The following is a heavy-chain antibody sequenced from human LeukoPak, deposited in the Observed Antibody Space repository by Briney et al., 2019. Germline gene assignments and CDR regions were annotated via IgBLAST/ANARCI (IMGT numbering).Heavy chain of an antibody. J-gene: IGHJ4*02. V-gene: IGHV3-23*01. Sequence: PGRSLRLSCAASGFTFDDYAMSWVRQAPGKGLEWVSGISGSAGSTYYADSVKGRFTISRDNSKNTVYLQMNSLRAEDTAVYYCAKGGRSSGGFDYWGQGTLVTVSS. D-gene: IGHD6-13*01. CDR2: ISGSAGST. CDR1: GFTFDDYA. CDR3: AKGGRSSGGFDY.